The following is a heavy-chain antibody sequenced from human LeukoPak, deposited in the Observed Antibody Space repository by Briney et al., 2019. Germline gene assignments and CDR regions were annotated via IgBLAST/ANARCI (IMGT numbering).Heavy chain of an antibody. CDR3: ARDKRAVVVADLFDY. V-gene: IGHV3-9*01. Sequence: GGSLRLSCAASGFTFDDYAMHWVRQAPGKGLEWVSGISWNSGSIGYADSVKGRFTISRDNAKNSLYLQMNSLRAEDTAVYYCARDKRAVVVADLFDYWGQGTLVTVSS. J-gene: IGHJ4*02. D-gene: IGHD2-15*01. CDR1: GFTFDDYA. CDR2: ISWNSGSI.